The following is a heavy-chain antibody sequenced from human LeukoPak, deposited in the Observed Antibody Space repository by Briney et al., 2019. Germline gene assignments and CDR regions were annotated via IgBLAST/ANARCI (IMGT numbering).Heavy chain of an antibody. J-gene: IGHJ4*02. Sequence: SETLSLTCTVSCDSSISYYWSWILQPPGKGLEEIGYIYTSGGTNYSPSLNFRVTISIDTSTNQFSLKLSSVTAADSAVYYCARLTRLSTSSDRYYLDSWGQGTLVTVSS. CDR3: ARLTRLSTSSDRYYLDS. V-gene: IGHV4-4*09. CDR1: CDSSISYY. CDR2: IYTSGGT. D-gene: IGHD6-6*01.